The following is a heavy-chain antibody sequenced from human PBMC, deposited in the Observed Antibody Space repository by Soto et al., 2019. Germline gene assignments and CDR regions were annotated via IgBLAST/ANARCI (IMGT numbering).Heavy chain of an antibody. V-gene: IGHV3-15*01. J-gene: IGHJ5*02. CDR3: ARGPQPRGRFDP. Sequence: EVQLVESGGGLVKPGGSLRLSCAASGFTFSNAWMSWVRQAPGKGPEWVGHIKSKTDGGTRDYAAPVKGRFTISRDDSKNTLYLQMNSLRAEDTAVYYCARGPQPRGRFDPWGQGTLVTVSS. CDR2: IKSKTDGGTR. CDR1: GFTFSNAW.